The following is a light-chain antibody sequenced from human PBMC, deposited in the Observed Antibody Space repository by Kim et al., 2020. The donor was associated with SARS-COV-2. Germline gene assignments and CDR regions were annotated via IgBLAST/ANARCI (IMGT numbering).Light chain of an antibody. CDR3: HSAFDNIGV. CDR1: IGAKRRW. V-gene: IGLV3-27*01. Sequence: GRTARGAGAGGIGAKRRWGGWFRRRAGQAPVLVIYKDSARPAGIPERFSGASSGTTVTLTISGAHIDDEADYYCHSAFDNIGVFGGGTQLTVL. J-gene: IGLJ3*02. CDR2: KDS.